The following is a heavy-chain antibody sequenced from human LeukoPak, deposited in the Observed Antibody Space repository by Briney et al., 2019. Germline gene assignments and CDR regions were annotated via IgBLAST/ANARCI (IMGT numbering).Heavy chain of an antibody. J-gene: IGHJ4*02. Sequence: ASVKVSCRASGYNFDSLDINWVRQAPEQGLEWMGWKSPRDGQTGYAQKFQARVTMTRDTSISTAYMELNSLTSDDTAVYYCARGIAQGVDYWGQGSLVTVSS. CDR1: GYNFDSLD. CDR2: KSPRDGQT. CDR3: ARGIAQGVDY. V-gene: IGHV1-8*01.